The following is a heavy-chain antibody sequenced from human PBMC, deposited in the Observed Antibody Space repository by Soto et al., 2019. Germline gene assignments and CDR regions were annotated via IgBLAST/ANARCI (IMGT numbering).Heavy chain of an antibody. CDR1: GGSFSGYY. CDR2: INHSGST. CDR3: ARTRSYRNWFDP. V-gene: IGHV4-34*01. J-gene: IGHJ5*02. D-gene: IGHD2-2*02. Sequence: PSETLSLTCAVYGGSFSGYYWSWIRQPPGKGLEWIGEINHSGSTNYNPSLKSRVTISVDTSKNQFSLKLSSVTAADTAVYYCARTRSYRNWFDPWGQGTLVTVSS.